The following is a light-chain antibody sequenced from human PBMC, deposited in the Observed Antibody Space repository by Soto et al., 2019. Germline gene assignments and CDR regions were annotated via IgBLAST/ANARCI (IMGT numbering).Light chain of an antibody. V-gene: IGLV2-11*01. Sequence: QSALTQPRSVSGSPGQSVTISCTGTSSDVGRYDYVSWCQQHPGEAPKLLIYNVNKRPSGVPDRFSGSKSGNTASLTISGLQAEDEADYYCCSYAGTYNLVFGGGTKLTVL. CDR2: NVN. J-gene: IGLJ2*01. CDR3: CSYAGTYNLV. CDR1: SSDVGRYDY.